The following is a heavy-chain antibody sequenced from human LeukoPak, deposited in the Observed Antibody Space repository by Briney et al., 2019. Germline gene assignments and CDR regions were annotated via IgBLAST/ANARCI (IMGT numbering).Heavy chain of an antibody. CDR1: GFTTSDNY. CDR3: AREILEPGKTHEY. V-gene: IGHV3-66*01. Sequence: GGSLRLSCAASGFTTSDNYITWVRQAPGKGLQWVSVIYSGGRTNYADSVKGRFSMSRDNAKNTLYLQMDSLRAEDTAMYYCAREILEPGKTHEYWGHGTLVTVSS. D-gene: IGHD1-1*01. J-gene: IGHJ4*01. CDR2: IYSGGRT.